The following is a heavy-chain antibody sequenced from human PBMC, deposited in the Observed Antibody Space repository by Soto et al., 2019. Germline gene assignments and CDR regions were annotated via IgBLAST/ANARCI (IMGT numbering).Heavy chain of an antibody. CDR2: VYYSGFT. D-gene: IGHD1-20*01. CDR1: GGSIDNSHSF. J-gene: IGHJ4*02. Sequence: KASETLSLTCDVSGGSIDNSHSFWGWVRQPPGRGLEFLGSVYYSGFTSYNPSLESRVSVSVDTSKNQFSLKVSGVSAADTAVYYCATSQKGYNWNYFDHWGQGALVTVSS. V-gene: IGHV4-39*01. CDR3: ATSQKGYNWNYFDH.